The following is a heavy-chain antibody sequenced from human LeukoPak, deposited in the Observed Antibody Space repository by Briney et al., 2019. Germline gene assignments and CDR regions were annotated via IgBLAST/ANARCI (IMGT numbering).Heavy chain of an antibody. CDR3: AKGLQRGLVPDY. D-gene: IGHD6-19*01. CDR1: GFTLSNSE. Sequence: GGSLRLSCAASGFTLSNSEMDWVRQAPGKGLEWVAHIRSDNAVMYADSVEGRFTISSDKATNSLYLQMNSLRAEDTAVYYCAKGLQRGLVPDYWGQGTLVTVSS. CDR2: IRSDNAV. V-gene: IGHV3-48*03. J-gene: IGHJ4*02.